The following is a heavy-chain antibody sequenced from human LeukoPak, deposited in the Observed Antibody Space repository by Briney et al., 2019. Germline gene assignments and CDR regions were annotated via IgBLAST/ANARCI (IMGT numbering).Heavy chain of an antibody. CDR1: GFVFSDYY. V-gene: IGHV3-72*01. Sequence: GGSLRLSCAASGFVFSDYYMDWVRQAPGKGLEWVGRSRNKANSYTTEYVASVKDRFTISRDDSKNSVYLQMNSLKTEDTAVYYCARGYCSSITCPDFYGMDVWGRGTTVTVSS. J-gene: IGHJ6*02. CDR3: ARGYCSSITCPDFYGMDV. CDR2: SRNKANSYTT. D-gene: IGHD2-2*01.